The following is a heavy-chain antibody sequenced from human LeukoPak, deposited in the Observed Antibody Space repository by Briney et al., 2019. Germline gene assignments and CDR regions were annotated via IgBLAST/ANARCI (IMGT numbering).Heavy chain of an antibody. CDR3: ARHASEWFGEFTNYYGMDV. V-gene: IGHV4-59*08. J-gene: IGHJ6*02. Sequence: SETLSLTCSVSGDSISNHYWSWIRQPPGKGLEWIGYIYYSGSTNYNPSLKSRVTISVDTSKNQFSLKLSSVTAADTAVYYCARHASEWFGEFTNYYGMDVWGQGTTVTVSS. CDR1: GDSISNHY. D-gene: IGHD3-10*01. CDR2: IYYSGST.